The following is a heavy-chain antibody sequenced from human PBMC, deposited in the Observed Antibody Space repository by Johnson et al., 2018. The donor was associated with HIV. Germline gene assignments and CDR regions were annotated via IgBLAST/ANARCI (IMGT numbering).Heavy chain of an antibody. J-gene: IGHJ3*02. D-gene: IGHD1-26*01. Sequence: VQLVESGGGLVQPGGSLRLSCAASGYTFSNYWMTWVRQAPGKGLEWVATINKDGGEKYHVDSVKGRFTISRDNAKNTLYLQMNSLRAEDTAVYYCARLAWELGAFDIWGQGTMVTVSS. CDR2: INKDGGEK. V-gene: IGHV3-7*02. CDR1: GYTFSNYW. CDR3: ARLAWELGAFDI.